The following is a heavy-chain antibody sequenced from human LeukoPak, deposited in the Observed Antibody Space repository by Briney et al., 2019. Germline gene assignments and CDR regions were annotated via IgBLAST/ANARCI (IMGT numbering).Heavy chain of an antibody. CDR2: ISYDGSNK. CDR1: GFTFSSYA. Sequence: GGSLRLSCAASGFTFSSYAMHWVRQAPGKGLEWVAVISYDGSNKYYADSVKGRFTISRDNSKNTLYLQMNSLRAEGTAVYYCARAVYSNYNWFDPWGQGTLVTVSS. V-gene: IGHV3-30*01. D-gene: IGHD4-11*01. J-gene: IGHJ5*02. CDR3: ARAVYSNYNWFDP.